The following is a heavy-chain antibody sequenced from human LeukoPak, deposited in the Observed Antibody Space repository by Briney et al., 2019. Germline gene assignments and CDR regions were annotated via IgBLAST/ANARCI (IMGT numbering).Heavy chain of an antibody. CDR3: AELGITMIGGV. D-gene: IGHD3-10*02. CDR1: GLTFSSYE. Sequence: GGSLRLSGAAPGLTFSSYEMNWVRQAPGKGLEWVSYISSSGSTIYYADSVKGRFTISRDNAKNSLYLQMNSLRAEDTAVYYCAELGITMIGGVWGKGTTVTISS. V-gene: IGHV3-48*03. J-gene: IGHJ6*04. CDR2: ISSSGSTI.